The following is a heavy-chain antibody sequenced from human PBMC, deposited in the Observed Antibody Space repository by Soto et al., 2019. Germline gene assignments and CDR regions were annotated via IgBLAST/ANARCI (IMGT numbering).Heavy chain of an antibody. CDR3: ARDIGFDYVN. Sequence: PGGSLRLSCAVSGFNVRSYWMSWVRQAPGKGLEWVASIKEDGSEIYYLQSVSGRFATSRDSAGNALQLAMNYLSAEDTATYFCARDIGFDYVNWGQGTLVTVSS. V-gene: IGHV3-7*01. D-gene: IGHD5-12*01. J-gene: IGHJ4*02. CDR1: GFNVRSYW. CDR2: IKEDGSEI.